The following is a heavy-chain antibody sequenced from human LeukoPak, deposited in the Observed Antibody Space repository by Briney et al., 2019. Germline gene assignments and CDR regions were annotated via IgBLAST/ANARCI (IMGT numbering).Heavy chain of an antibody. CDR1: GGSISGDYY. J-gene: IGHJ5*02. V-gene: IGHV4-31*03. CDR3: ATGLGYCTNGVCYTDKLSYP. Sequence: PSETLSLTCTVSGGSISGDYYWSWLRQHPGTGLDWIGYIYYTGSTYYNPSLKSRVSISVDTSKNQFSLKLSSVTAADTAVYYCATGLGYCTNGVCYTDKLSYPWGQGTLVTVSS. CDR2: IYYTGST. D-gene: IGHD2-8*01.